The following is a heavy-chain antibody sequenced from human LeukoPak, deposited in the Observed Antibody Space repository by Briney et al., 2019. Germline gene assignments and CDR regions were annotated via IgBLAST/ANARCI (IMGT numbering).Heavy chain of an antibody. CDR2: ISYDGSNK. J-gene: IGHJ4*01. CDR3: AGDDSSIGALYFDC. V-gene: IGHV3-30*03. D-gene: IGHD3-22*01. Sequence: GGSLRLSCAASGFTFSSYGLHWVRQAPGKGLEWVAVISYDGSNKNYADSVQGRFTISRDNSKNTLYLQMNSLRAEDTAVYYCAGDDSSIGALYFDCWGQGTLVTVSS. CDR1: GFTFSSYG.